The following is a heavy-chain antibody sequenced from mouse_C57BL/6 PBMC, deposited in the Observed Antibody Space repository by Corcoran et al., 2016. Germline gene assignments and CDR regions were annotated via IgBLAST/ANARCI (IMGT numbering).Heavy chain of an antibody. Sequence: EVQLQQSGPELVKPGASVKISCKASGYTFTDYYMNWVKQSHGKSLEWIGDINPNNGGTSYNQKFKGKATLTVDKSSSTAYMELRSLTSEDSAVYYCARGGYSYYYAIDYWGQGTSVTVSS. CDR3: ARGGYSYYYAIDY. D-gene: IGHD2-3*01. CDR1: GYTFTDYY. J-gene: IGHJ4*01. CDR2: INPNNGGT. V-gene: IGHV1-26*01.